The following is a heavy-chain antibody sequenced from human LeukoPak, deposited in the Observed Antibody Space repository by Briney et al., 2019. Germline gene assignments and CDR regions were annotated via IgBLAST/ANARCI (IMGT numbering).Heavy chain of an antibody. Sequence: SQTLSLTCAISGDSVSSNSAAWNWIRQSPSRGLEWLGRTYYGSKWYNDYAVSVKSRITINPDTSKNQFSLQLNSVTPEDTAVYYCARDRALGYCSGGSCYSGYYYGMDVWGQGTTVTVSS. D-gene: IGHD2-15*01. CDR2: TYYGSKWYN. J-gene: IGHJ6*02. V-gene: IGHV6-1*01. CDR1: GDSVSSNSAA. CDR3: ARDRALGYCSGGSCYSGYYYGMDV.